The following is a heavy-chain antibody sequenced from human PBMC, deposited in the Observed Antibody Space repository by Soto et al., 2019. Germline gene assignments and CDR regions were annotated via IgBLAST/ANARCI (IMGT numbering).Heavy chain of an antibody. J-gene: IGHJ4*02. CDR2: INPNSGGT. Sequence: ASVKVSCKASGYTFTGYYMHWVRQAPGQGLEWMGWINPNSGGTSYAQKFQGRVTMTRNTSISTAYMELSSLRSEDTAVYYCASSSVVAATPNFDYWGQGTLVTVSS. CDR3: ASSSVVAATPNFDY. V-gene: IGHV1-2*02. D-gene: IGHD2-15*01. CDR1: GYTFTGYY.